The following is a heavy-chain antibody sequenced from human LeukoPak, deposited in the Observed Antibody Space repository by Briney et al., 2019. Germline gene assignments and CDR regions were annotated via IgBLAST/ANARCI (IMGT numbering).Heavy chain of an antibody. CDR3: ARGTDFWSGYYQSYYYGMDV. CDR1: GGSISCYY. D-gene: IGHD3-3*01. Sequence: PSESLSPTCTVSGGSISCYYWSWMRQPPGKGLEWIGYIYYSGSTNYNPSLKSRVTISVDTSKNQFSLKLSSVTAADTAVYYCARGTDFWSGYYQSYYYGMDVWGQGTTVTVSS. CDR2: IYYSGST. J-gene: IGHJ6*02. V-gene: IGHV4-59*01.